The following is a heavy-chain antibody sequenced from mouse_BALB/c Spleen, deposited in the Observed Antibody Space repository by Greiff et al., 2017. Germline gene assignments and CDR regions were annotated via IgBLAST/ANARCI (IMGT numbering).Heavy chain of an antibody. CDR3: ARHGNWYFDV. D-gene: IGHD1-1*02. Sequence: EVQVVESGGGLVQPGGSLKLSCAASGFTFSSYTMSWVRQTPEKRLEWVAYISNGGGSTYYPDTVKGRFTISRDNAKNTLYLQMSSLESEDTAMYYCARHGNWYFDVWGAGTTVTVSS. CDR1: GFTFSSYT. CDR2: ISNGGGST. J-gene: IGHJ1*01. V-gene: IGHV5-12-2*01.